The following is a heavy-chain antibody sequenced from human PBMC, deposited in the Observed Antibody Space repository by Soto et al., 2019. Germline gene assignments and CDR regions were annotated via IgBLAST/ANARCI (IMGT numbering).Heavy chain of an antibody. CDR1: GYTFTSYD. D-gene: IGHD2-15*01. CDR3: ARATGYCSGGSCYNWFDP. V-gene: IGHV1-8*01. J-gene: IGHJ5*02. Sequence: ASVKVSCKASGYTFTSYDINWVRQATGQGLEWMGWMNPNSGNTGYAQKFQGRVTMTRNTSISTAYMELSSLRSEDTAVYYCARATGYCSGGSCYNWFDPWGQGTLVTVSS. CDR2: MNPNSGNT.